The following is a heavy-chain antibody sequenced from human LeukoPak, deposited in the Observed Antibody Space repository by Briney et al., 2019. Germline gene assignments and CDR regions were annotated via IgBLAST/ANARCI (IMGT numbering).Heavy chain of an antibody. CDR1: GGSISSSNW. J-gene: IGHJ6*03. D-gene: IGHD3-10*01. CDR3: ARAAYYYGSGSGVGYYYYYMDV. CDR2: IYHSGST. V-gene: IGHV4-4*02. Sequence: SGTLSLTCAVSGGSISSSNWWSWVRQPPGKGLEWIGEIYHSGSTDYNPSLKSRVTISVDKSKNQFSLKLSSVTAADTAVYYCARAAYYYGSGSGVGYYYYYMDVWGKGTTVTVSS.